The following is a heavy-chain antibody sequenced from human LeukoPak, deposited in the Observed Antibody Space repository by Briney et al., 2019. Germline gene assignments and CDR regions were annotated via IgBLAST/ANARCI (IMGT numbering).Heavy chain of an antibody. CDR3: ARSATDAFDI. V-gene: IGHV3-74*01. J-gene: IGHJ3*02. Sequence: PGGSLRLSCAASGFTFRSFWLHWVRQDPGKGVVWVSHMNGDGTSISYADSVKGRFTISRDNAKNTLYLQMNRLKAEDTAVYYCARSATDAFDIWGQGTMVTVSS. CDR1: GFTFRSFW. CDR2: MNGDGTSI. D-gene: IGHD3-3*01.